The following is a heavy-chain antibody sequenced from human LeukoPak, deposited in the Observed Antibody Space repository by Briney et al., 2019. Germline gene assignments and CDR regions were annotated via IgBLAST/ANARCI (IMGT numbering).Heavy chain of an antibody. CDR3: ARRAGAYSHPYDY. D-gene: IGHD4/OR15-4a*01. CDR2: IKQDGSET. Sequence: PGGSLRLSCAASGFTFISYWMSWVRQAPGKGLEWVANIKQDGSETYYVDSVNGRFTISRGNAKNSLYLPMNSLSAEDTAVYYCARRAGAYSHPYDYWGQGTLVTVSS. V-gene: IGHV3-7*01. CDR1: GFTFISYW. J-gene: IGHJ4*02.